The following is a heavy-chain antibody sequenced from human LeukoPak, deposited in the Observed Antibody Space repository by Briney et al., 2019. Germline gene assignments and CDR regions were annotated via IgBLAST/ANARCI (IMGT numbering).Heavy chain of an antibody. CDR1: GGTFSSYA. D-gene: IGHD6-13*01. V-gene: IGHV1-69*13. Sequence: SVKVSCKASGGTFSSYAISWVRQAPGQGLEWMGGIIPIFGTANYAQKFQGSVTITADESTSTAYMELRSLRSDDTAVYYCARGVMGEQQLVQDYWGQGTLVTVSS. CDR2: IIPIFGTA. CDR3: ARGVMGEQQLVQDY. J-gene: IGHJ4*02.